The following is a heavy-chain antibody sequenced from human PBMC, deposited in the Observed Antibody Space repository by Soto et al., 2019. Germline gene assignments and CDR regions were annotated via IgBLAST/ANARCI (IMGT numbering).Heavy chain of an antibody. D-gene: IGHD3-9*01. Sequence: GRSLRLSCAASGFTFSDYYMSWIRQAPGKGLEWVSYISSSSSYTNYADSVKGRFTISRDNAKNSLYLQMNSLRAGDTAVYYCARDPTGDILTGYYSNYGMDVWGQGTTVTVSS. J-gene: IGHJ6*02. CDR2: ISSSSSYT. CDR1: GFTFSDYY. CDR3: ARDPTGDILTGYYSNYGMDV. V-gene: IGHV3-11*06.